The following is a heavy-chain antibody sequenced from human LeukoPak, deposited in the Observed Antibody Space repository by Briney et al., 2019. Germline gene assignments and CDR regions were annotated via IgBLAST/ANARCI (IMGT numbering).Heavy chain of an antibody. CDR2: IYYSGST. V-gene: IGHV4-59*01. J-gene: IGHJ4*02. CDR1: GRSISSFY. CDR3: ARVRGSYPYYFDY. Sequence: PSETLSLTCTVSGRSISSFYWSWIRQPAGKGLDLIGYIYYSGSTNYNPSLNSRVTISVDTSKNQFSLKLSSVTAADTAVYYCARVRGSYPYYFDYWGQGTLVTVSS. D-gene: IGHD1-26*01.